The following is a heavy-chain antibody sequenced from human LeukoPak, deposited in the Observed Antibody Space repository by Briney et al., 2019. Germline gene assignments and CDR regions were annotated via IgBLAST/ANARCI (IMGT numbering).Heavy chain of an antibody. Sequence: PGGSLRLSCAASGFTFSSYSMNWVRQAPGKGLEWVSSISSSSSYIYYADSVKGRFTISRGNAKNSLYLQMNSLRAEDTAVYYCARDPLGYCSGGSCYSYYYYYGMDVWGQGTTVTVSS. V-gene: IGHV3-21*01. CDR1: GFTFSSYS. D-gene: IGHD2-15*01. CDR3: ARDPLGYCSGGSCYSYYYYYGMDV. CDR2: ISSSSSYI. J-gene: IGHJ6*02.